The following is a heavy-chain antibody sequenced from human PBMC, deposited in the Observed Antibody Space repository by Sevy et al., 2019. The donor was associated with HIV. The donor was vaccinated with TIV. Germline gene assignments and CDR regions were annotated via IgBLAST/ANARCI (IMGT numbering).Heavy chain of an antibody. CDR2: ISSSSSYI. J-gene: IGHJ4*02. Sequence: GGSLRLSCAASGFTFSSYSMNWVRQAPGKGLEWVSSISSSSSYIYYTDSVKGRFTLSRDNAKNSLYLQMNSLRAEDTAVYYCARVRAYSYGGYDYWGQGTLVTVSS. CDR3: ARVRAYSYGGYDY. D-gene: IGHD5-18*01. CDR1: GFTFSSYS. V-gene: IGHV3-21*01.